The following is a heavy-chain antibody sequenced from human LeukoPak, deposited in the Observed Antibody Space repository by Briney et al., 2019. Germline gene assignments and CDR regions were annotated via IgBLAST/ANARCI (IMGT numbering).Heavy chain of an antibody. D-gene: IGHD6-19*01. CDR1: GFNFRSYA. Sequence: GGSLRLSCAASGFNFRSYAMTWVRQAPGRGLECVSHINSRGDTTYYADSVKGRFTISRDNSKNSLYLQMNSLRTEDTALYYCAKDRDIAVAGTGYYYYGMDVWGQGTTVTVSS. V-gene: IGHV3-43*02. CDR3: AKDRDIAVAGTGYYYYGMDV. J-gene: IGHJ6*02. CDR2: INSRGDTT.